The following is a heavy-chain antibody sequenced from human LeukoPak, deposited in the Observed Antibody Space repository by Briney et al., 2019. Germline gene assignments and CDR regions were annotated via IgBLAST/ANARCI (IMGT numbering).Heavy chain of an antibody. CDR1: GFTVSSNY. D-gene: IGHD5-18*01. J-gene: IGHJ4*02. V-gene: IGHV3-66*01. CDR3: ARDQYSYAHAAH. CDR2: IYSGGTT. Sequence: GGSLRLSCAASGFTVSSNYMSWVRQAPGKGLEWVSVIYSGGTTYYADSVKGRFTISRDNSKNTLQLQMNSLRAEDTAVYYCARDQYSYAHAAHWGQGTLVTVSS.